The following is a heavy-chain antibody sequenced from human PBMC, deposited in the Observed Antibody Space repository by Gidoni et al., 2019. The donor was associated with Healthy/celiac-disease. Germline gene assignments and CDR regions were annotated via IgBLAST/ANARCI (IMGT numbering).Heavy chain of an antibody. CDR1: GGTFSSYA. V-gene: IGHV1-69*01. D-gene: IGHD5-18*01. Sequence: QVQLVQSGAEVKKPGSSVKVSCKASGGTFSSYAISWVRQAPGQGLEWMGGIIPIFGTANYAQKFQGRVTITADESTSTAYMELSSLRSEDTAVYYCARGTPDSYGYGLGLDAFDIWGQGTMVTVSS. CDR3: ARGTPDSYGYGLGLDAFDI. J-gene: IGHJ3*02. CDR2: IIPIFGTA.